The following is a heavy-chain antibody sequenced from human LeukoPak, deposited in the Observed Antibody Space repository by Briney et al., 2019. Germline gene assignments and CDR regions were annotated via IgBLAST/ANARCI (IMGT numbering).Heavy chain of an antibody. J-gene: IGHJ4*02. D-gene: IGHD6-13*01. CDR2: IYSGGNT. V-gene: IGHV3-53*01. CDR3: ARDSGAAAAKGIDY. Sequence: GGSLRLSCAASGFTFSSYAMSWVRQAPGKGLEWVSVIYSGGNTYYADSVKGRFTISRDNSKNTLYLQMNSLRAEDTAVYYCARDSGAAAAKGIDYWGQGTLVTVSS. CDR1: GFTFSSYA.